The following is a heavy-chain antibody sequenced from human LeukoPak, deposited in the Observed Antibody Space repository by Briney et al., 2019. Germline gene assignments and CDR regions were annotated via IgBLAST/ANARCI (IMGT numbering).Heavy chain of an antibody. CDR2: IIPILGIA. CDR1: GGTYSSYT. D-gene: IGHD3-22*01. CDR3: ARDTQDYYDSSGYPVL. J-gene: IGHJ4*02. Sequence: ASVKVSCKASGGTYSSYTISWVRQAPGQGLEWMGRIIPILGIANYAQKFQGRVTITADKSTSPAYMELSSLRSEDTAVYYCARDTQDYYDSSGYPVLWGQGTLVTVSS. V-gene: IGHV1-69*04.